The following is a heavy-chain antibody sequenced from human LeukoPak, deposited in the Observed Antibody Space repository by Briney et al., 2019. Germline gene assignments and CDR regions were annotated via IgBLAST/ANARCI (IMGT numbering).Heavy chain of an antibody. J-gene: IGHJ6*03. CDR3: ARERIGTTGATSVGLGYYMDV. CDR2: ISWNSGSI. V-gene: IGHV3-9*01. Sequence: PGGSLRLSCAASGFTLDDYAMHWVRQAPGKGLEWVSGISWNSGSIGYADSVKGRFTISRDNAKNSLYLQMNSLRAEDTALYHCARERIGTTGATSVGLGYYMDVWGKGTTVTISS. CDR1: GFTLDDYA. D-gene: IGHD1-1*01.